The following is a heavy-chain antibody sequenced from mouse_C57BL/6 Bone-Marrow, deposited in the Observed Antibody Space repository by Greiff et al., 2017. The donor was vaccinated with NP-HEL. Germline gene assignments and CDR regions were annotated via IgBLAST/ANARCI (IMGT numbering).Heavy chain of an antibody. CDR1: EYEFPSHD. Sequence: EVKLVESGGGLVQPGESLKLSCESNEYEFPSHDMSWVRKTPEKRLELVAAINSDGGSTYYPDPMERRFIISRDNTKKTLYLQMSRMRSEDTALYYCARLRGYAMDYWGQGTSVTGSS. J-gene: IGHJ4*01. CDR3: ARLRGYAMDY. CDR2: INSDGGST. V-gene: IGHV5-2*01.